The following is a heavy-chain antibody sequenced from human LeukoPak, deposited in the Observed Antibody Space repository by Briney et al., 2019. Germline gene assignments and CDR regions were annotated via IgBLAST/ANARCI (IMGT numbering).Heavy chain of an antibody. CDR2: ISSSSSYI. D-gene: IGHD6-19*01. CDR1: GFTFSSYE. Sequence: PGGSLRLSCAASGFTFSSYEMNWVRQAPGKGLEWVSFISSSSSYIYYADSVKGRFTISRDNSKNTLFLQMNSLRGEDTAVYYCAKDIGQWLVWSSFDYWGQGTLVTVSS. CDR3: AKDIGQWLVWSSFDY. V-gene: IGHV3-21*01. J-gene: IGHJ4*02.